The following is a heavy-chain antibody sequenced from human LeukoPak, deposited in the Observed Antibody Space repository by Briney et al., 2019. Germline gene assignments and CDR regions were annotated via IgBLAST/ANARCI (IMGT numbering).Heavy chain of an antibody. V-gene: IGHV4-34*01. J-gene: IGHJ4*02. CDR2: INHSGST. Sequence: YYWSWXRXPPGKGLEWIGEINHSGSTNYNPSLKSRVTISVDTSKNQFSLKLSSVTAADTAVYYCASTATVTVYYFDYWGQGTLVTVSS. D-gene: IGHD4-17*01. CDR1: YY. CDR3: ASTATVTVYYFDY.